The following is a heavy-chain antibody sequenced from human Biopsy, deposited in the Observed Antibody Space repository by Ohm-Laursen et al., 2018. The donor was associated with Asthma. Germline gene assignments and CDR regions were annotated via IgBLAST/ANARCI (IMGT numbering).Heavy chain of an antibody. CDR1: GFTFSSYG. Sequence: SLRLSCAASGFTFSSYGMHWVRQAPGKGLEWVAVIWYDGSNKYYADAVKGRFTISRDNSKNTLYLQMNSLRAEDTAVYYCARSIYDFWSGYYGMDVWGQGTTVTVSS. J-gene: IGHJ6*02. CDR2: IWYDGSNK. CDR3: ARSIYDFWSGYYGMDV. V-gene: IGHV3-33*01. D-gene: IGHD3-3*01.